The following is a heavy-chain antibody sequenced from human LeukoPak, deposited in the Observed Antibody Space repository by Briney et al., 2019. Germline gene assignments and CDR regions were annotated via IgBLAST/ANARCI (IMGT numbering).Heavy chain of an antibody. V-gene: IGHV3-23*01. CDR2: MSGSGGST. J-gene: IGHJ6*02. Sequence: PGGSLRLSCAASGFTFSSYAMSWVRQAPGKGLEWVSTMSGSGGSTDYADSVKGRFAFSRDNSQNTLYLQMNTLRVEDTAVYYCAKSDAPQYYYGMDVWGQGTTVTVSS. CDR3: AKSDAPQYYYGMDV. CDR1: GFTFSSYA.